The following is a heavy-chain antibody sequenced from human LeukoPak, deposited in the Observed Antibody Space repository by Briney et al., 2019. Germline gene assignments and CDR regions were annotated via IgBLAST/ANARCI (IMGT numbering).Heavy chain of an antibody. Sequence: GGSLRLSCAASGFTVSSNYMSWVRQAPGKGLEWVSVIYSGGTTYYADSVKGRFTISRDNSQNTLYLQMNSLRAEDTAVYYCARDSSSHYYFDYWGQGTLVTVSS. J-gene: IGHJ4*02. V-gene: IGHV3-53*01. CDR2: IYSGGTT. CDR1: GFTVSSNY. D-gene: IGHD2-2*01. CDR3: ARDSSSHYYFDY.